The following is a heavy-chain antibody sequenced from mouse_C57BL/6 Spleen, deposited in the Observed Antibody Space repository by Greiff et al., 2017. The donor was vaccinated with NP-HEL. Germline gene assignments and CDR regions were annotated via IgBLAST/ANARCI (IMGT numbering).Heavy chain of an antibody. Sequence: QVHVKQSGAELVKPGASVKMSCKASGYTFTTYPIEWMKQNHGKSLEWIGNFHPYNDDTKYNEKFKGKATLTVEKSSSTVYLELSRLTSDDSAVYYCARGYYGSSYRYFDVWGTGTTVTVSS. V-gene: IGHV1-47*01. D-gene: IGHD1-1*01. J-gene: IGHJ1*03. CDR1: GYTFTTYP. CDR2: FHPYNDDT. CDR3: ARGYYGSSYRYFDV.